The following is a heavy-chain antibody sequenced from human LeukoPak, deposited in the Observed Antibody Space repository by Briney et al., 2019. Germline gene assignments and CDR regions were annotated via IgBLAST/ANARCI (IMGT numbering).Heavy chain of an antibody. V-gene: IGHV3-64*01. D-gene: IGHD1-1*01. CDR3: ARSPPGRTNWNYYDY. CDR1: GFTFSDYA. J-gene: IGHJ4*02. CDR2: IGPIGVYT. Sequence: GGSLRLSCAASGFTFSDYAMHWVRQATGKGLEFVSVIGPIGVYTYYANPVKGRFTISRDNSKSTVSLQMGSLRDEDMAVYYCARSPPGRTNWNYYDYWGRGTLVTVSS.